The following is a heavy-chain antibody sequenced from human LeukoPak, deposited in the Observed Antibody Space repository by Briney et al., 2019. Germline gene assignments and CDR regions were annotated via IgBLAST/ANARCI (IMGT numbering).Heavy chain of an antibody. D-gene: IGHD4-17*01. Sequence: PSETLSLTCTVSGGSISSYYWSWLRQPPGKGLEWIGYIYYSGSTNDNPSLKSRVTISVDTSKNQLSLKLSSVTAADTAVYYRAREVDYGEPAAFDIWGQGTMGTVSS. J-gene: IGHJ3*02. CDR3: AREVDYGEPAAFDI. CDR2: IYYSGST. CDR1: GGSISSYY. V-gene: IGHV4-59*01.